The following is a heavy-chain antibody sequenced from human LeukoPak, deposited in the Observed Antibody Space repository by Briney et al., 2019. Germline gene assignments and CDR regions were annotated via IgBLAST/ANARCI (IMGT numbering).Heavy chain of an antibody. Sequence: GGSLRLSCAASGFTVSSNYMSWVRQAPGKGLKWVSVIYSGGSTYYADSVKGRFTISRDNSKNTLYLQMNSLRAEDTAVYYCARDSGGLDAFDIWGQGTMVTVSS. CDR2: IYSGGST. CDR1: GFTVSSNY. V-gene: IGHV3-53*01. D-gene: IGHD6-19*01. CDR3: ARDSGGLDAFDI. J-gene: IGHJ3*02.